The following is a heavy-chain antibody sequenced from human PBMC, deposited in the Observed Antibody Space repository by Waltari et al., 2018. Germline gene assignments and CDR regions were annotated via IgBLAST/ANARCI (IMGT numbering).Heavy chain of an antibody. CDR2: IYYSGST. CDR1: GGSISSYY. Sequence: QVQLQESGPGLVKPSETLSLTCTVSGGSISSYYWSWIRQPPGKGLEWIGYIYYSGSTNDNPSLKRRVTISGDTSKNQFSLKLSSVTAADTAVYYCARMGGSGSYAYFDYWGQGTLVTVSS. CDR3: ARMGGSGSYAYFDY. V-gene: IGHV4-59*01. J-gene: IGHJ4*02. D-gene: IGHD1-26*01.